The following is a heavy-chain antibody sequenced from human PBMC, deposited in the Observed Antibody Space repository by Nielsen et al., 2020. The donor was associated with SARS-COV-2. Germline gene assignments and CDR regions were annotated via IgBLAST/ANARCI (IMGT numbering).Heavy chain of an antibody. J-gene: IGHJ4*02. CDR3: ARSYYDSSVIREKKRGASADY. CDR1: GFTFSSYW. V-gene: IGHV3-74*01. D-gene: IGHD3-22*01. CDR2: INSDGSST. Sequence: GESLKISCAASGFTFSSYWMHWVRQAPGKGLVWASRINSDGSSTSYADSVKGRFTISRDNAKNTLYLQMNSLRAEDTAVYYCARSYYDSSVIREKKRGASADYWGQGTLVTVSS.